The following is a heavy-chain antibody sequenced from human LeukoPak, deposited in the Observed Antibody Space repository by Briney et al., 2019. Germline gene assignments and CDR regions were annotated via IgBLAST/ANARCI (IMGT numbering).Heavy chain of an antibody. CDR3: AKEGKDYDFWSGYGSMDV. J-gene: IGHJ6*02. V-gene: IGHV3-30*04. CDR1: GFIFSNYP. Sequence: GGSLRLSCAASGFIFSNYPMHWVRQAPGKGLEWVAVMSYDGRNGNYADSVKGRFTISRDNTENTLHLQMNSLSAEDTAIYYCAKEGKDYDFWSGYGSMDVWGQGITVTVSS. D-gene: IGHD3-3*01. CDR2: MSYDGRNG.